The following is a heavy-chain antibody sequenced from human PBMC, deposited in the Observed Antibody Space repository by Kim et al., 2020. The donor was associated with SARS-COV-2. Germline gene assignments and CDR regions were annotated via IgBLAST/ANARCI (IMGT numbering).Heavy chain of an antibody. D-gene: IGHD3-10*01. CDR2: IDPSDSYT. Sequence: GESLKISCKGSGYSFTSYWISWVRQMPGKGLEWMGRIDPSDSYTNYSPSFQGHATISADKSISTAYLQWSSLKASDTAMYYCAREGYYGSGSYYNPLNVWGQGTTVTVSS. CDR3: AREGYYGSGSYYNPLNV. CDR1: GYSFTSYW. J-gene: IGHJ6*02. V-gene: IGHV5-10-1*01.